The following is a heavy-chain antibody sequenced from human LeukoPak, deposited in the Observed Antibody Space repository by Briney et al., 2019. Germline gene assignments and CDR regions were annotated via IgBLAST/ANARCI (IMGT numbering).Heavy chain of an antibody. CDR2: ISSNGGST. D-gene: IGHD3-10*01. CDR1: GFTFSSYA. CDR3: MKARGYGSGRDYFDY. Sequence: GGSLRLSCSASGFTFSSYAMHWVRQAPGKGLEYVSAISSNGGSTYYADSVKGRFTISRDNSKNTLYLQMSSLRAEDTAVYYCMKARGYGSGRDYFDYWGQGTLVTVSS. J-gene: IGHJ4*02. V-gene: IGHV3-64D*06.